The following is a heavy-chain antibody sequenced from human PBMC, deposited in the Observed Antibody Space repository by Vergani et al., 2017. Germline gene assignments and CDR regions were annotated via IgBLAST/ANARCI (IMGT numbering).Heavy chain of an antibody. V-gene: IGHV4-61*08. Sequence: QVQLQESGPGLVKPSQTLSLTCTVSGGSISSGDYYWSWIRQPPGKGLEWIGYIYYSGSTNYNPSLKSRVTISVDTSTNLFSLKLSSVTAADTAVYYCARATYYGSGSYYYYYYGMDVWGQGP. CDR3: ARATYYGSGSYYYYYYGMDV. CDR1: GGSISSGDYY. J-gene: IGHJ6*02. D-gene: IGHD3-10*01. CDR2: IYYSGST.